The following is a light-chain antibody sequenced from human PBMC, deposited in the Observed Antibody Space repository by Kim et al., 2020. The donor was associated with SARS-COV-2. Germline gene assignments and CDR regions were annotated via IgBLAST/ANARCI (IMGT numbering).Light chain of an antibody. CDR2: DVR. V-gene: IGLV2-14*03. Sequence: SLPIACAGTSRDVGGYHFVSWYQQHPDKGPKLMIYDVRNRPSWVSNRFSGSTSGNTASLTISGLQAGDEADYYCSSYTSISTLHVVFGGGTQLTVL. CDR3: SSYTSISTLHVV. CDR1: SRDVGGYHF. J-gene: IGLJ2*01.